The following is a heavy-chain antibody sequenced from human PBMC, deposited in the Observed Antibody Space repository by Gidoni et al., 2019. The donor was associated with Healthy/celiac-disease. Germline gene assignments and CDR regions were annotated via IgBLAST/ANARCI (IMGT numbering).Heavy chain of an antibody. Sequence: EVQLVESGGGLVQPGGSLRLSCSASGFPFSGYAMHWVRQAPGKGLEYVSAISSNGGSTYYADSVKGRFTISRDNSKNTLYLQMSSLRAEDTAVYYCVKDVGLYYDSFTDAFDIWGQGTMVTVSS. J-gene: IGHJ3*02. CDR2: ISSNGGST. V-gene: IGHV3-64D*06. CDR1: GFPFSGYA. D-gene: IGHD3-22*01. CDR3: VKDVGLYYDSFTDAFDI.